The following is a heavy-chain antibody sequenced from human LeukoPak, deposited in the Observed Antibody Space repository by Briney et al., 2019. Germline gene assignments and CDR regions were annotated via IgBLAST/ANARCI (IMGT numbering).Heavy chain of an antibody. D-gene: IGHD2-15*01. CDR3: ARSPQKYCSGGSCQNWFDP. J-gene: IGHJ5*02. CDR2: IIPIFGTA. V-gene: IGHV1-69*01. Sequence: GGSLRLSCAASGFTFSSYAISWVRQAPGQGLEWMGGIIPIFGTANYAQKFQGRVTITADESTSTAYMELSSLRSEDTAVYYCARSPQKYCSGGSCQNWFDPWGQGTLVTVSS. CDR1: GFTFSSYA.